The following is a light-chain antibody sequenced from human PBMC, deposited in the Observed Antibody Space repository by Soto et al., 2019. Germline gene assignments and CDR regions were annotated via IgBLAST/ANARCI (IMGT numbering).Light chain of an antibody. CDR2: DAS. CDR3: QQYNSMLS. V-gene: IGKV1-33*01. Sequence: DIQMTQSPSSLSASVGDRVTIACQSSHDVSRNLNWFQQQPGEAPKLLIYDASNLERGVPSRFSASGSGTDFTFTISSLQPEDVATYYCQQYNSMLSFGGGTEIELK. J-gene: IGKJ4*01. CDR1: HDVSRN.